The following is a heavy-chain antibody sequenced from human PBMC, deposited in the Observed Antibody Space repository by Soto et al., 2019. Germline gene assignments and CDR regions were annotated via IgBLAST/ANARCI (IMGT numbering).Heavy chain of an antibody. CDR3: VREDWHRFDS. CDR2: ISGGATDK. Sequence: EVQLVESGGGLVQPGGSLRRSCAASGFMFSAYWMSWVRQDPGKGLEWVATISGGATDKFYVDSVKGRFTISRDDTKNSLYLQMNSLRDEDTAVYYCVREDWHRFDSWGQGTLVTVSS. J-gene: IGHJ4*02. V-gene: IGHV3-7*01. CDR1: GFMFSAYW. D-gene: IGHD2-21*01.